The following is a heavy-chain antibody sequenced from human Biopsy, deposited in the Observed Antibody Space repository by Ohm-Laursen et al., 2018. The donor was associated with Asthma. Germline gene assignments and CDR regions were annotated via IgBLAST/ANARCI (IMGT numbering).Heavy chain of an antibody. CDR2: IYSGGTS. Sequence: SLRLSCTAPGFTVSRDHMFWVRQAPGKGLEWVSVIYSGGTSDTADSVRGGFTISRDFYKNTLYLQMDSLRAEDTAVYYCAKGDSSGWSHYYFDYWGQGTLVTVSS. CDR3: AKGDSSGWSHYYFDY. CDR1: GFTVSRDH. D-gene: IGHD6-19*01. J-gene: IGHJ4*02. V-gene: IGHV3-53*01.